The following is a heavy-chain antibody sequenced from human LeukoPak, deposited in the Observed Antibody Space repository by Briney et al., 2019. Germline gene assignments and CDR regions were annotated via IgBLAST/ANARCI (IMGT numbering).Heavy chain of an antibody. Sequence: GGSLRLSCAASGFTFSDYYMSWIRQAPGKGLEGVSYISSSGSLIFYADSVKGRFTISRDNAKNSLFLQMNSLKTEDTAVYYCARVSPIRSSWYFDLWGRGTLVTVSS. CDR1: GFTFSDYY. CDR3: ARVSPIRSSWYFDL. V-gene: IGHV3-11*01. CDR2: ISSSGSLI. J-gene: IGHJ2*01. D-gene: IGHD3-10*01.